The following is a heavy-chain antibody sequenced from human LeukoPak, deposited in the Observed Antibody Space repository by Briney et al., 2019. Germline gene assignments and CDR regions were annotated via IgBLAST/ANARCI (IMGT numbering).Heavy chain of an antibody. CDR3: AKIEYSGYGSPGSFDY. V-gene: IGHV3-7*01. D-gene: IGHD5-12*01. Sequence: GGSLRLSCAASGFTFSDYWMSWVRQAPGKGLEWVANIKQDGSEKYYVDSVKGRFTISRDNAKNSLYLQMNSLRAEDTAVYYCAKIEYSGYGSPGSFDYWGQGTLVTVSS. CDR2: IKQDGSEK. J-gene: IGHJ4*02. CDR1: GFTFSDYW.